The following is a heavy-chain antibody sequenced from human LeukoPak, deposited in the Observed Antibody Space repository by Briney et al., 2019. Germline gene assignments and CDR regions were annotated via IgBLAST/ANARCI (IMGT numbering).Heavy chain of an antibody. V-gene: IGHV3-20*04. CDR3: ARAGGGANWFDP. J-gene: IGHJ5*02. D-gene: IGHD3-16*01. Sequence: GGSPRLSCAASGFTFDDYGMSWVRQAPGKGLEWVSGINWNGGSTGYADSVKGRFTISRDNAKNSLYLQMNSLRAEDTALYYCARAGGGANWFDPWGQGTLVTVSS. CDR2: INWNGGST. CDR1: GFTFDDYG.